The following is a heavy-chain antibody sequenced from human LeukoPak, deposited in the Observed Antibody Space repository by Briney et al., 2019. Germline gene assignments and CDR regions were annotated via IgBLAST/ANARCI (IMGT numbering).Heavy chain of an antibody. V-gene: IGHV3-53*01. J-gene: IGHJ4*02. CDR2: IYSGGST. Sequence: GGSLRLSCAASGFTFSSNYMSWVRQAPGKGLEWVSAIYSGGSTYYADSVKGRFTISRDNSKNTLYLQMNSLRAEDTAVYYCARVRQRTTAFDYWGQGTLVTVSS. CDR3: ARVRQRTTAFDY. D-gene: IGHD1-7*01. CDR1: GFTFSSNY.